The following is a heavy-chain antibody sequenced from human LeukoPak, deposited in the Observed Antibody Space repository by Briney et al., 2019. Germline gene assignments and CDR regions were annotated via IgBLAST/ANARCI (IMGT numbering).Heavy chain of an antibody. J-gene: IGHJ3*02. CDR1: GYTFTSYY. D-gene: IGHD3-22*01. Sequence: ASVKVSCKASGYTFTSYYMHWVRQAPGQGLEWMGIINPSGGSTSYAQKFQGRVTITADESTSTAYMELSSLRSEDTAVYYCAREGTYYYDSSGYGAFDIWGQGTMVTVSS. CDR2: INPSGGST. CDR3: AREGTYYYDSSGYGAFDI. V-gene: IGHV1-46*01.